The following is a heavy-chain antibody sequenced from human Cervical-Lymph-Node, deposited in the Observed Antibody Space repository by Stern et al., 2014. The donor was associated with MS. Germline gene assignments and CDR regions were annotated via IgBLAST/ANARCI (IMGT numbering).Heavy chain of an antibody. V-gene: IGHV1-2*04. CDR3: ARVAPALGYGMDV. CDR2: INPSSGGT. J-gene: IGHJ6*02. Sequence: VHLVESGAEVKKPGASVKVSCKASGYTFTGYYIHWVRQAPGQGLEWMGWINPSSGGTGYSRKFQGWVAMTRDTSVSTAYMELNRLRSDETAVYYCARVAPALGYGMDVWGQGTTVIVSS. CDR1: GYTFTGYY.